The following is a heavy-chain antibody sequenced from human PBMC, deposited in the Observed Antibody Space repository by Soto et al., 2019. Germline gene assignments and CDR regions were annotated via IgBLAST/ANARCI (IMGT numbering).Heavy chain of an antibody. CDR3: SKPRSSLKWPPFDP. V-gene: IGHV3-33*08. J-gene: IGHJ5*02. CDR1: KFAFSSYA. CDR2: IKSDGTTQ. Sequence: QVKLVESGGDVVQSGRSRRLSCEASKFAFSSYAMHWVRQAPGKGLELVAVIKSDGTTQDYIDSVKGRFFVSSDNGKKPVYLQMTNLTPQDTGVYYCSKPRSSLKWPPFDPWGHGALVTVS. D-gene: IGHD5-12*01.